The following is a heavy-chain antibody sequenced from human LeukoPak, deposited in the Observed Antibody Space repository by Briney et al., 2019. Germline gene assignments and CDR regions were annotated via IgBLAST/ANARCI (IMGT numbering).Heavy chain of an antibody. V-gene: IGHV4-39*07. CDR2: MYYSGST. CDR3: ARDYYGSGNYIDY. J-gene: IGHJ4*02. CDR1: GGSISGSSYY. Sequence: PSETLSLTCTVSGGSISGSSYYWGWIRQPPGKGLEWIGSMYYSGSTYYNPSLKSRVTISVDKSKNQFSLKLTSVTAADTAVYYCARDYYGSGNYIDYWGQGTLVTVSS. D-gene: IGHD3-10*01.